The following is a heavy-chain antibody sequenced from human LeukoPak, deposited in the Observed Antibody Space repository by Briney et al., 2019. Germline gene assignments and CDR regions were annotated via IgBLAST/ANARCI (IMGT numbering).Heavy chain of an antibody. J-gene: IGHJ6*03. Sequence: GGSLRLSCAASGMIFNNHWMHWIRQAPGKGLVWVARINKDGRSTTYADSVKGRFTISRDNAKNTLSLQMNSLRAEDTALYYCVRDGRGIGKDYYYMDGLGKGTTVTVSS. V-gene: IGHV3-74*01. CDR2: INKDGRST. CDR1: GMIFNNHW. CDR3: VRDGRGIGKDYYYMDG. D-gene: IGHD1-1*01.